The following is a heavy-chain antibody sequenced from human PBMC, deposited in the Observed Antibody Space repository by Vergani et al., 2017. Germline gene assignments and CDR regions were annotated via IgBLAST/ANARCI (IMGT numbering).Heavy chain of an antibody. CDR3: ARDHRDYNNYPGTFDI. J-gene: IGHJ3*02. V-gene: IGHV3-23*01. Sequence: DVQLLQSGGDLVQPGGSLKLSCVASGFTFSTHAMSWVRQTPGKGLEWVSTIKNDGGKSHYADSVKGRFSIYRDNAKSSLFLQMDSLRAEDTAVYYCARDHRDYNNYPGTFDIWGQGSMVTVSS. D-gene: IGHD1-14*01. CDR1: GFTFSTHA. CDR2: IKNDGGKS.